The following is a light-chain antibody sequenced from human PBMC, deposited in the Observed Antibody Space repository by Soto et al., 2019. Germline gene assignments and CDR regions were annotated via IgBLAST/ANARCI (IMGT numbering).Light chain of an antibody. CDR3: QTSNSAPYT. CDR2: AAS. J-gene: IGKJ2*01. CDR1: QGISNY. Sequence: DIQMTQSPSALSTSVGDRVTITCRASQGISNYLAWYQQKPGKVAKILIYAASTLQSGVPSRFSGSGSGTDFTLTISSLQAEDFATYYRQTSNSAPYTFGQGTKVDIK. V-gene: IGKV1-27*01.